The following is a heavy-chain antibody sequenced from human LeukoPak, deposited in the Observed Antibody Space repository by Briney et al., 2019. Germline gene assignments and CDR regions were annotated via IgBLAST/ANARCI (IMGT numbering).Heavy chain of an antibody. J-gene: IGHJ3*02. V-gene: IGHV3-74*01. CDR1: GFTFSSSW. CDR3: ASPRTTVTTRNAFDI. CDR2: INTDGSSA. Sequence: GGSLRLSCAASGFTFSSSWMHWVRHAPGKGLVWVSRINTDGSSANYADSVRGRFTISRDNAKNTLYLKMNSLRAEDTAVYYCASPRTTVTTRNAFDIWGQGTMVTVSS. D-gene: IGHD4-17*01.